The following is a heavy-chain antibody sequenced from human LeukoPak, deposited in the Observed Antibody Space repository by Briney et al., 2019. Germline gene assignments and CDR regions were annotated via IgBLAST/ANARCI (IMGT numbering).Heavy chain of an antibody. Sequence: SETLSLTCTVSGGSLRNYYWSWIRQPPGTGLEGIGYIYYSGSTNYNPSLKSRVTISVDTSKNQFSLKLSSVTAADTAVYYCGYSSSWKYYYYYMDVWGKGTTVTVSS. CDR3: GYSSSWKYYYYYMDV. CDR2: IYYSGST. CDR1: GGSLRNYY. J-gene: IGHJ6*03. D-gene: IGHD6-13*01. V-gene: IGHV4-59*01.